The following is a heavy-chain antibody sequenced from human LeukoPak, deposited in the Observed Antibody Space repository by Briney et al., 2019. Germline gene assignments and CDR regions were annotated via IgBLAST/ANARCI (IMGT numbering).Heavy chain of an antibody. J-gene: IGHJ4*02. V-gene: IGHV3-7*05. CDR2: IKQDGSEK. CDR1: GFTFSSYS. D-gene: IGHD6-13*01. Sequence: GWSLRLSCAASGFTFSSYSMKWVRQAPGKGLEWVANIKQDGSEKYYVDSVKGRFTISRDNAKNSLYLQMNSLRAEDTAVYYCARDGYSTPPGDYWGQGTLVTVSS. CDR3: ARDGYSTPPGDY.